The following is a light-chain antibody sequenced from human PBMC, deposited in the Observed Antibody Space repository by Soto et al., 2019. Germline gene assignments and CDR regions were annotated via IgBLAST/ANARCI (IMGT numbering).Light chain of an antibody. V-gene: IGKV3-20*01. J-gene: IGKJ1*01. CDR1: QSIRGRS. CDR2: GGT. Sequence: EIVLTQSPGTLSLSPGERATLSGRASQSIRGRSLAWYQQRPGQSPRLTIYGGTRRATGIPDRFGGSGSGRDFSLTISRLGLEDSEFYYCQQYFTSSWTFGQGPKVDIK. CDR3: QQYFTSSWT.